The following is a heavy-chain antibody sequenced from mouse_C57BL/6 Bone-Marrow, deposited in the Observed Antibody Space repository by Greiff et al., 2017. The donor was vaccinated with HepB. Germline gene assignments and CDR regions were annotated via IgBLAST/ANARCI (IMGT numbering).Heavy chain of an antibody. CDR1: GFTFSDYG. J-gene: IGHJ4*01. CDR2: ISSGSSTI. Sequence: DVKLVESGGGLVKPGGSLKLSCAASGFTFSDYGMHWVRQAPEKGLEWVAYISSGSSTIYYADTVKGRFTISRDNAKNTLFLQMTSLRSEDTAMYYCARDYYGSVYAMDYWGQGTSVTVSS. V-gene: IGHV5-17*01. CDR3: ARDYYGSVYAMDY. D-gene: IGHD1-1*01.